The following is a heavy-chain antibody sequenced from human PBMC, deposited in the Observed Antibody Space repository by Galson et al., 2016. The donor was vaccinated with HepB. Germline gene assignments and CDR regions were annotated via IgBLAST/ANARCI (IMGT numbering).Heavy chain of an antibody. V-gene: IGHV3-7*03. J-gene: IGHJ4*02. CDR2: INQDGSEK. CDR1: GFMFSTNW. CDR3: ARDAGYHQIDY. D-gene: IGHD3-16*02. Sequence: SLRLSCAASGFMFSTNWMTWVRQAPGKGLEWVANINQDGSEKYHVDSVKGRFTISKDNGKNSLFLQLNSLRAEDTAVYYCARDAGYHQIDYWGQGTLVTVSS.